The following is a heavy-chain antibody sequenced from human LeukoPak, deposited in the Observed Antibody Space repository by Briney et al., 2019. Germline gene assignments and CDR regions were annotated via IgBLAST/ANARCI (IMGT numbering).Heavy chain of an antibody. CDR3: ARDEAMKMATISPFDY. CDR1: GYTFTSYG. J-gene: IGHJ4*02. D-gene: IGHD5-24*01. V-gene: IGHV1-18*01. Sequence: GASVKVSCKASGYTFTSYGISWVRQAPGQGLEWMGWISAYNGNTNYAQKLQGRVTMTTDTSTSTAYMELRSLRSDDTAVYYCARDEAMKMATISPFDYWGQGTLVTVSS. CDR2: ISAYNGNT.